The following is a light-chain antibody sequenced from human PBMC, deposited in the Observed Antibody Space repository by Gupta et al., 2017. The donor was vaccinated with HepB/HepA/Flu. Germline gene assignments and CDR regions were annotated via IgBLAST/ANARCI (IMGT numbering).Light chain of an antibody. Sequence: QSVLTQPPSASGTPGQRVTISCSGNNSNIGTNTVNWYQHLPGTAPTLLIYSNKQRPSGVPDRFSGSKSGTAASLAISGLQSEDEGDHYCATWDDSLNAVVFGGGSKLTVL. V-gene: IGLV1-44*01. CDR3: ATWDDSLNAVV. CDR1: NSNIGTNT. CDR2: SNK. J-gene: IGLJ2*01.